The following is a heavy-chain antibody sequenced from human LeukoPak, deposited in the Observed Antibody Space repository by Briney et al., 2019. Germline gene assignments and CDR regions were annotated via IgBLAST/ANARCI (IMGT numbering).Heavy chain of an antibody. D-gene: IGHD3-22*01. CDR3: AVSYYDSSGYYLDAFDI. V-gene: IGHV7-4-1*02. J-gene: IGHJ3*02. Sequence: ASVKVSCKASGYTFTSYAMNWVRQAPGQGLEWMGWINTNTGNPTYAQGFTGRFVFSLDTSVSTAYLQISSLKAEDTAVYYCAVSYYDSSGYYLDAFDIWGQGTMVTVSS. CDR2: INTNTGNP. CDR1: GYTFTSYA.